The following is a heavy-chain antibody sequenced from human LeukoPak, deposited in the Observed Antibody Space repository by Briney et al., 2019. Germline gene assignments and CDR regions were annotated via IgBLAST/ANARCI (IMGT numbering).Heavy chain of an antibody. CDR2: IYYSGST. Sequence: SETLSLTCAVYGGSFSGYYWSWIRQPPGKGLEWIGYIYYSGSTNYNPSLKSRVTISVDTSKNQFSLKLSSVTAADTAVHYCARVSLVLGAYNWFDPWGQGTLVTVSS. V-gene: IGHV4-59*01. CDR1: GGSFSGYY. J-gene: IGHJ5*02. D-gene: IGHD2/OR15-2a*01. CDR3: ARVSLVLGAYNWFDP.